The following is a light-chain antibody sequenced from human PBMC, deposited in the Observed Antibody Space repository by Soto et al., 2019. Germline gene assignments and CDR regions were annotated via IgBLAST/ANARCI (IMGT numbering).Light chain of an antibody. CDR3: SSYTSSITLHRV. Sequence: QSALTQPASVSGSPGQSITISCTGTSSDVGGYNDVSWYQQHPGKAPKLMIYEVSNRPSGVSNRFSGSKSGNTASLTISGLQAEDEADYYCSSYTSSITLHRVFGTGTKLTVL. CDR2: EVS. J-gene: IGLJ1*01. CDR1: SSDVGGYND. V-gene: IGLV2-14*01.